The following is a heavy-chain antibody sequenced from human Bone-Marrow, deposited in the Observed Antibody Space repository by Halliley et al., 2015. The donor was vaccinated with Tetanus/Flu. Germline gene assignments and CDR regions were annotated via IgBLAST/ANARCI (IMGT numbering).Heavy chain of an antibody. CDR2: LSGNGDAT. J-gene: IGHJ3*02. D-gene: IGHD3-10*01. CDR1: GFSFSTSA. V-gene: IGHV3-23*01. CDR3: AKGGYGSGSKDALDI. Sequence: SLRLSCSASGFSFSTSAMSWVRRAPGKGLEWVSTLSGNGDATLYADSVMGRFTISRDISENTLFLQMNSLRAEDTAVYYCAKGGYGSGSKDALDIWGQGTMVTVSS.